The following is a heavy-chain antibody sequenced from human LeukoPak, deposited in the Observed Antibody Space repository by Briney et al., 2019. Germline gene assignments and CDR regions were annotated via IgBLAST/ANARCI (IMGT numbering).Heavy chain of an antibody. D-gene: IGHD4-11*01. CDR2: IIPIFGTA. CDR1: GYTFTSYG. V-gene: IGHV1-69*13. J-gene: IGHJ5*02. CDR3: ARADYSNNWFDP. Sequence: ASVKVSCKASGYTFTSYGISWVRQAPGQGLEWMGGIIPIFGTANYAQKFQGRVTITADESTSTAYMELSSLRSEDTAVYYCARADYSNNWFDPWGQGTLVTVSS.